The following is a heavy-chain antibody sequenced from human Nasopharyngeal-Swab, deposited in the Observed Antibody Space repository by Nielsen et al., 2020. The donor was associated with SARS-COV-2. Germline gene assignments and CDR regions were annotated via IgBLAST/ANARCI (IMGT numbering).Heavy chain of an antibody. CDR2: ISGSGGSI. Sequence: GESLKISCSTLGFTFSRYALSLVRQAPGKGLEWVSTISGSGGSIYYADSVKGRFTISRDNSKNTLYLQMNSLRVEDTAVYYCTKTLRRGWYFDYWGQGTLVTVSS. J-gene: IGHJ4*02. D-gene: IGHD6-19*01. CDR1: GFTFSRYA. CDR3: TKTLRRGWYFDY. V-gene: IGHV3-23*01.